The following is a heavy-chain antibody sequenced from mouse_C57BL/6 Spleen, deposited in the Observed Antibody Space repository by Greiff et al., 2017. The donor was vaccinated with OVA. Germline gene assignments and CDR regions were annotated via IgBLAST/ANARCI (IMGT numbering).Heavy chain of an antibody. CDR1: GYTFTGYW. D-gene: IGHD3-2*02. CDR2: ILPGSGST. CDR3: ARWYPWAAQATGYAMDY. J-gene: IGHJ4*01. V-gene: IGHV1-9*01. Sequence: QVQLQQSGAELMKPGASVKLSCKATGYTFTGYWIEWVKQRPGHGLEWIGEILPGSGSTNYNAKFKGKATFTADTSSNTAYMQLSSLTTEDSAIYYGARWYPWAAQATGYAMDYWGKGTSVTVSS.